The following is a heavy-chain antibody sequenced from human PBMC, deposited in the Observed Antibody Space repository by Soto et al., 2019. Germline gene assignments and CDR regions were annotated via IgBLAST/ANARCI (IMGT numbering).Heavy chain of an antibody. CDR1: YG. CDR2: MYPGDSDT. D-gene: IGHD1-1*01. Sequence: YGVRRVSQKPGKGLELMGIMYPGDSDTRYSPSFQGQVTISADKSISTAYLQWSSLKSSDTAIYYCARGNRPPTSFSEYWGHGTLVTVSS. CDR3: ARGNRPPTSFSEY. V-gene: IGHV5-51*01. J-gene: IGHJ4*01.